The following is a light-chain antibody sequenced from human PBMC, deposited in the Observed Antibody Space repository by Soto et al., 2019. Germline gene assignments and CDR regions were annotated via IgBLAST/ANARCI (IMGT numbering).Light chain of an antibody. CDR2: ATS. J-gene: IGKJ1*01. V-gene: IGKV3-15*01. Sequence: EIVMTRSPATLSVSPGERATLSCRASQSVYTHLAWYQQKPGQAPRLLIYATSTRATGIPARFTGSGSGTEFTLTISSLQSEDFAIYYCQQYYKWPSFGQGTKVEIK. CDR1: QSVYTH. CDR3: QQYYKWPS.